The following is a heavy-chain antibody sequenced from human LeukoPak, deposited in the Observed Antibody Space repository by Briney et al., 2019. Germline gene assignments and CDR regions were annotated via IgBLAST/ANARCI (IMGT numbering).Heavy chain of an antibody. CDR3: YGDYDAFDI. CDR2: ISYDGSNK. Sequence: PGGSLRLSCAASGFTFSSYAMHWVRQAPGKGLEWVAVISYDGSNKYYADSVKGRFTISRDNSKNTLYLQMNSLRAEDTAVYYCYGDYDAFDIWGQGTMVTVSS. D-gene: IGHD4-17*01. CDR1: GFTFSSYA. J-gene: IGHJ3*02. V-gene: IGHV3-30*04.